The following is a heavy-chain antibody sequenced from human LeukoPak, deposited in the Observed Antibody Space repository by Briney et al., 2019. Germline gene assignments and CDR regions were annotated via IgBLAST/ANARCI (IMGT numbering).Heavy chain of an antibody. D-gene: IGHD1-26*01. Sequence: SETLSLTCTVSGGSISSYYWSWIRQPPGKGLEWIGYIYYSGSTNYNPSLKSRVTISVDTSKNQFSLKLSSVTAADTAAYYCASLATTWDVGYYYGMDVWGQGTTVTVSS. CDR1: GGSISSYY. J-gene: IGHJ6*02. CDR2: IYYSGST. CDR3: ASLATTWDVGYYYGMDV. V-gene: IGHV4-59*01.